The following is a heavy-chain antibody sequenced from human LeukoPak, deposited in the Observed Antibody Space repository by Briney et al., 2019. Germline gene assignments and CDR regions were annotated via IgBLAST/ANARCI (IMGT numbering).Heavy chain of an antibody. CDR2: INTNTGNP. CDR1: GYTFTSYA. J-gene: IGHJ4*02. D-gene: IGHD6-19*01. Sequence: ASVKVSCKASGYTFTSYAMNWVRQAPGQGLEWMGWINTNTGNPTYAQGFTGRFVFSLDTSVSTAYLQISSLKAEDTAVYYCARRYSSGWYPYYFDYWGQXTLVXVSS. V-gene: IGHV7-4-1*02. CDR3: ARRYSSGWYPYYFDY.